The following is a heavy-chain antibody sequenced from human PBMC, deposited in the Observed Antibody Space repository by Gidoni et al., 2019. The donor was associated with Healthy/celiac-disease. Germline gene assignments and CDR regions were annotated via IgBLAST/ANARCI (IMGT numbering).Heavy chain of an antibody. J-gene: IGHJ4*02. Sequence: QVQLQQWGAGLLKPSETLSLTCAVYGGSFSGYYWSWIRQPPGKGLEWIGEINHSGSTNYNPSLKSRVTISVDTSKNQFSLKLSSVTAADTAVYYCARGRSVLRFLEWLLKLDYWGQGTLVTVSS. CDR1: GGSFSGYY. D-gene: IGHD3-3*01. CDR2: INHSGST. V-gene: IGHV4-34*01. CDR3: ARGRSVLRFLEWLLKLDY.